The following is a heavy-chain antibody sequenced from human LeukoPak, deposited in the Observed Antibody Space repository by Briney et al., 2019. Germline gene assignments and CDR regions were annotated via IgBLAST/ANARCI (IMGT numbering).Heavy chain of an antibody. Sequence: GASVKVSCKASGYTFTGYYMHWVRQAPGQGLEWMGWINPNSGGTNYAQKFQGRVTMTRDTSISTAYMELSRLRSDDTAVYYCARDLRGLFISGSYYKLGYWGQGTLVTVSS. CDR2: INPNSGGT. CDR1: GYTFTGYY. J-gene: IGHJ4*02. CDR3: ARDLRGLFISGSYYKLGY. V-gene: IGHV1-2*02. D-gene: IGHD3-10*01.